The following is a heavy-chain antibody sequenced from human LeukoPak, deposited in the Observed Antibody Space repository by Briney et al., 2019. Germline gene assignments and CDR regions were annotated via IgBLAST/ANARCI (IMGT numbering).Heavy chain of an antibody. Sequence: AGGSLRLSCAASGFTFSSYSMNWVRQAPGKGREWVSSISSSSSYIYYADSVKGRFTISRDNAKNSLYLQMNSLRAEDTAVYYCAREGPLYYFDYWGQGTLVTVSS. J-gene: IGHJ4*02. CDR2: ISSSSSYI. V-gene: IGHV3-21*01. CDR1: GFTFSSYS. CDR3: AREGPLYYFDY.